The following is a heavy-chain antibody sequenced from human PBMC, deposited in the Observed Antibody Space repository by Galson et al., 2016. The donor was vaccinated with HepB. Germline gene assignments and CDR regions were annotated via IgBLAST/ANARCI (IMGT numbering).Heavy chain of an antibody. Sequence: QSGAEVKKPGESLKISCKGSGYSFTSYWIGWVRQMPGKGLEWMGIIYPGDSDNRYSPSFQGQVTISADNSISTASLQWSSLKASDTAMYFCALYYDFLAGYGGWDDWGQGTLVTVSS. D-gene: IGHD3-9*01. V-gene: IGHV5-51*01. J-gene: IGHJ4*02. CDR2: IYPGDSDN. CDR1: GYSFTSYW. CDR3: ALYYDFLAGYGGWDD.